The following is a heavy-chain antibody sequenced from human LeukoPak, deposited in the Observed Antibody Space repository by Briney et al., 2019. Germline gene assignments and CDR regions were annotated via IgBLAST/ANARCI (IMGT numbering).Heavy chain of an antibody. Sequence: SETLSLTCTVSGYSISSGYYWGWIRQPPGKGLEWIGSIYYSGSTYYNPSLKSRVTISVDTSKNQFSLKLSSVTAADTAVYYCARQYSSSHLDYWGQGTLVTVSS. V-gene: IGHV4-38-2*02. J-gene: IGHJ4*02. CDR3: ARQYSSSHLDY. CDR1: GYSISSGYY. CDR2: IYYSGST. D-gene: IGHD6-13*01.